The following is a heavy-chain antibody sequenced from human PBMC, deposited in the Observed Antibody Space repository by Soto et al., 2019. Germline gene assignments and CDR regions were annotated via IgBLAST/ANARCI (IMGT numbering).Heavy chain of an antibody. J-gene: IGHJ4*02. CDR3: AKEQWAGVRTY. V-gene: IGHV1-18*04. CDR1: GYTFTSYG. CDR2: ISAYNGDT. Sequence: GASVKVSCKASGYTFTSYGISWVRQAPGQGLEWMGWISAYNGDTTYAQKFQGRVTLTTDTSTSTAYMELSSLRSDDTAVYYCAKEQWAGVRTYSGQGTLVTVSS. D-gene: IGHD1-26*01.